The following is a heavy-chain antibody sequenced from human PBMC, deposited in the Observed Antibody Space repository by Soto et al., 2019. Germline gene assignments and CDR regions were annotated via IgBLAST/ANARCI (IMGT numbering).Heavy chain of an antibody. Sequence: ASVKVSCKASGYTFTGYYVHWVRQAPGQGLEWMGWINPNSGDTYLAQRFQGRVTMNRDTSIGTAYMELRGLTSDDTAGYYCAKGGAIVAAGTRVYLYNAVEVWGQGTTVTVSS. D-gene: IGHD1-26*01. J-gene: IGHJ6*02. CDR3: AKGGAIVAAGTRVYLYNAVEV. CDR1: GYTFTGYY. CDR2: INPNSGDT. V-gene: IGHV1-2*02.